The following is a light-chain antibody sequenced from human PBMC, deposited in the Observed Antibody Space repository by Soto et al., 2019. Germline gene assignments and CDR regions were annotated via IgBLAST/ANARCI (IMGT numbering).Light chain of an antibody. V-gene: IGKV3-15*01. CDR2: GAS. J-gene: IGKJ1*01. Sequence: EIVMTQSPATLSVSPGERATLSCRATQSVSSILAWYQQKPGQAPRLLIYGASTRATGIPARFSGSWSGTEFTLTISSLQSEDFAVYYCQQYNNWPRTFGQGTKVEIK. CDR3: QQYNNWPRT. CDR1: QSVSSI.